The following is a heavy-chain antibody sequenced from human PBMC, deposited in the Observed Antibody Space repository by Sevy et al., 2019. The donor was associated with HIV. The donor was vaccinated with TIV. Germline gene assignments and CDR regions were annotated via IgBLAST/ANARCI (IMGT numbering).Heavy chain of an antibody. D-gene: IGHD6-6*01. CDR2: ISGSGVNT. J-gene: IGHJ4*02. Sequence: GGSLRLSCAVSGFTFNNYAMSWVRQAPGKGLEWVSGISGSGVNTYYADSVKGRFTVSRDNSKNTLYLQMNSLRADDTAVYYCAKDYSFGSSSVPLYYFDFWGQGTLVTVSS. CDR1: GFTFNNYA. CDR3: AKDYSFGSSSVPLYYFDF. V-gene: IGHV3-23*01.